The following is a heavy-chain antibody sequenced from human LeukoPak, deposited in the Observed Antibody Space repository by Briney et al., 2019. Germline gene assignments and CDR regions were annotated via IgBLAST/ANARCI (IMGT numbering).Heavy chain of an antibody. Sequence: GGSLRLSCAASGFTFSSYAMHWVRQAPGKGLEWVAVISYDGSNKYYADSVKGRFTISRDNSKNTLYLQMNSLRAEDTAVYYCAREDIVVVPAAIGYYGMDVWGQGTTVTVSS. J-gene: IGHJ6*02. CDR3: AREDIVVVPAAIGYYGMDV. V-gene: IGHV3-30-3*01. CDR1: GFTFSSYA. D-gene: IGHD2-2*02. CDR2: ISYDGSNK.